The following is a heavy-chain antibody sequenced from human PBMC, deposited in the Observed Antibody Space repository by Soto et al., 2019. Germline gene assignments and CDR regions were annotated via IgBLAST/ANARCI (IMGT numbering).Heavy chain of an antibody. CDR3: ARDRLTKLELAAFDP. CDR1: GYTFTSYD. D-gene: IGHD1-7*01. Sequence: SEKVSDKASGYTFTSYDINWVRQATGQGLEWMGWMNPNSGNTGYAQKFQGRVTMTRNTSISTAYMELSSLRSEDTAVYYCARDRLTKLELAAFDPWGQGTLVTVPS. CDR2: MNPNSGNT. J-gene: IGHJ5*02. V-gene: IGHV1-8*01.